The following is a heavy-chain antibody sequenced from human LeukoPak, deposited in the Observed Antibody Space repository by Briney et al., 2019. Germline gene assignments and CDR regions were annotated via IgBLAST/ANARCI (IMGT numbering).Heavy chain of an antibody. CDR1: GFTFSSYS. J-gene: IGHJ4*02. CDR3: ARGGPCSSTSCYIEWHFDY. Sequence: PGGSLRLSCAASGFTFSSYSMNWVRQAPGKGLEWVSSIRSISSYIYYADSVKGRFTISRDNAKNSLYLQMNSLRAEDTAVYYCARGGPCSSTSCYIEWHFDYWGQGTLVTVSS. V-gene: IGHV3-21*01. CDR2: IRSISSYI. D-gene: IGHD2-2*02.